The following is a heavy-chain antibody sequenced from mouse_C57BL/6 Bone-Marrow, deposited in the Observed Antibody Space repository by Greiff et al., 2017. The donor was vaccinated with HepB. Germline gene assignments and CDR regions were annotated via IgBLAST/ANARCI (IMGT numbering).Heavy chain of an antibody. V-gene: IGHV1-55*01. CDR1: GYTFTSYW. Sequence: QVQLQQPGAELVKPGASVKMSCKASGYTFTSYWITWVKQRPGQGLEWIGDIYPGSGSTNYNEKFKSTATLTVDTSSSTAYGQHSSLTSEDSAVYYCARSTMDYWGQGTTLTVSS. D-gene: IGHD2-1*01. CDR2: IYPGSGST. J-gene: IGHJ2*01. CDR3: ARSTMDY.